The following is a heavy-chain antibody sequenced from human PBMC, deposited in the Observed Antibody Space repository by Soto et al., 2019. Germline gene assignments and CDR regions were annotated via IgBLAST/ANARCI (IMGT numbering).Heavy chain of an antibody. CDR1: GFTFDDYA. CDR3: AKDIDRYYYYMDV. J-gene: IGHJ6*03. Sequence: PGGSLRLSCAASGFTFDDYAMHWVRQAPGKGLEWVSGISWNSGSIGYADSVKGRFTISRDNAKNSLYLQMNSLRAEDTALYYCAKDIDRYYYYMDVWGKGTTVTVSS. V-gene: IGHV3-9*01. CDR2: ISWNSGSI.